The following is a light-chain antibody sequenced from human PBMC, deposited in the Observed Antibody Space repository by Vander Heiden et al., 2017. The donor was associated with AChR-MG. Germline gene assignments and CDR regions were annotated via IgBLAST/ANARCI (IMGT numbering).Light chain of an antibody. J-gene: IGLJ3*02. CDR3: SSYAGSNKRV. V-gene: IGLV2-8*01. CDR1: SSDVGGYNY. CDR2: EVS. Sequence: QSALTQPPSASGSPGQSVTISCTGTSSDVGGYNYVSWYQQHPGKAPKLMIYEVSKRPSGVPDRFSGSKSGNTASLTVSGLQAEDEADYYCSSYAGSNKRVFGGGTKLTGL.